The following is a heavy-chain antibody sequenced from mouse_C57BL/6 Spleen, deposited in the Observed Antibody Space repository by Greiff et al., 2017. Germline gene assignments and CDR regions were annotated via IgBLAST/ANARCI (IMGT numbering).Heavy chain of an antibody. J-gene: IGHJ2*01. Sequence: EVQVVESGGGLVKPGGSLKLSCAASGFTFSSYAMSWVRQTPEKRLEWVATISDGGSYTYYPDNVKGRFTISRDNAKNNLYLQLSHLKTEDTAMYYCAIYDGLDRFDYWGQGTTLTVSS. CDR3: AIYDGLDRFDY. V-gene: IGHV5-4*01. CDR1: GFTFSSYA. CDR2: ISDGGSYT. D-gene: IGHD2-3*01.